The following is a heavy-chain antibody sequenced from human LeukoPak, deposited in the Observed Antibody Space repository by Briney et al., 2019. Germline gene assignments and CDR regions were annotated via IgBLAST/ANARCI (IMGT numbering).Heavy chain of an antibody. CDR1: GFTFSSYG. Sequence: GGSLRLSCAASGFTFSSYGMHWVRQAPGKGLEWVAVIWYDGSNKYYADSVKGRFIISRDNSKNTLYLQMNSLRAEDTAVYYCARGGDSGYDYADYWGQGTLVTVSS. CDR3: ARGGDSGYDYADY. V-gene: IGHV3-33*01. J-gene: IGHJ4*02. D-gene: IGHD5-12*01. CDR2: IWYDGSNK.